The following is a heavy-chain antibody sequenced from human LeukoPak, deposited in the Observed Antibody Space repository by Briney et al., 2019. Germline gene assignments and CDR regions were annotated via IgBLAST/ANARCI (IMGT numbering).Heavy chain of an antibody. CDR3: AEATTGYDAFDI. CDR2: IYYTGST. Sequence: SETLSLTCTVSGGSISSSSYSWGWIRQPPGKGLEWIGNIYYTGSTYYNPSLKSRVTISVDTSKNQFSLKLSSVTAADTAVYYCAEATTGYDAFDIWGQGTMVTVSS. J-gene: IGHJ3*02. V-gene: IGHV4-39*07. D-gene: IGHD1-1*01. CDR1: GGSISSSSYS.